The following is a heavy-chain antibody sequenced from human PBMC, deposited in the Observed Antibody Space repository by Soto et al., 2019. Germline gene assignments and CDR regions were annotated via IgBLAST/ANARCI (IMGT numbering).Heavy chain of an antibody. Sequence: SETLSLTCAVYGGSFSGYYWSWIRQPPGKGLEWIREINHSGSTNYNPSLKSRVTISVDTSKNQFSLKLSSVTAADTAVYYCARGLKPPPNSSGWYDYFGYWGQGTLVTVSS. CDR1: GGSFSGYY. D-gene: IGHD6-19*01. J-gene: IGHJ4*02. CDR2: INHSGST. CDR3: ARGLKPPPNSSGWYDYFGY. V-gene: IGHV4-34*01.